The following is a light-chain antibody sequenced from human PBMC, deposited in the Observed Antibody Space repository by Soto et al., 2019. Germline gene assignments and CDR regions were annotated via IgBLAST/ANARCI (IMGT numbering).Light chain of an antibody. CDR1: SSDVGGNKY. Sequence: QSALTQPASVSGSPGQSITISCTGTSSDVGGNKYVSWYQHYPGKAPKLMICDVSNRPSGVSNRFSGSKSGNTASLTISGLQAQDAADYYCSAFTDTTYVFGTGTKVPVL. CDR3: SAFTDTTYV. CDR2: DVS. V-gene: IGLV2-14*03. J-gene: IGLJ1*01.